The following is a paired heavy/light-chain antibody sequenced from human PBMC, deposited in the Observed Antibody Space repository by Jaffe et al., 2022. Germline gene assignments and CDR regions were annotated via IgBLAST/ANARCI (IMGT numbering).Heavy chain of an antibody. Sequence: QVQLVESGGGVVQPGGSLRLSCEASGFTFRSYGMYWVRQAPGKGLEWVAFIPFDGSDQYYTDSVNGRFTISRDNSKNTLFLQINSLRFQDTGVYYCAKGNGWWPEHWGQGTLVTVSS. CDR2: IPFDGSDQ. J-gene: IGHJ1*01. CDR1: GFTFRSYG. D-gene: IGHD6-19*01. CDR3: AKGNGWWPEH. V-gene: IGHV3-30*02.
Light chain of an antibody. CDR1: SSDVGGYNY. CDR3: YSYAGYNWV. V-gene: IGLV2-11*01. J-gene: IGLJ3*02. Sequence: QSALTQPRSVSGSPGQSVTISCTGTSSDVGGYNYVSWYQQHPGKAPKLLISDVTKRPSGVPDRFSGSKSGNTASLTISGLQTEDEADYYCYSYAGYNWVFGGGTKLTVL. CDR2: DVT.